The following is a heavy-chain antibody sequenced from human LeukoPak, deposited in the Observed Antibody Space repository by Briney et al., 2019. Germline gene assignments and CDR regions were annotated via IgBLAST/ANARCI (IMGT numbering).Heavy chain of an antibody. Sequence: GGSLRLSCAASGFTFSSYSMNWVRQAPGKGLEWVSSISSSSSYMYYADSVKGRFTISRDNAKNSLYLQMNSLRAEVTAVYYCAGYYYDSSGYYPGSWGQGTLVTVSS. V-gene: IGHV3-21*01. J-gene: IGHJ4*02. D-gene: IGHD3-22*01. CDR1: GFTFSSYS. CDR3: AGYYYDSSGYYPGS. CDR2: ISSSSSYM.